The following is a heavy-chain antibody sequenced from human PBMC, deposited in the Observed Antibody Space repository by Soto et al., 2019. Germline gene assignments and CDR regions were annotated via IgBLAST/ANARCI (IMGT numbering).Heavy chain of an antibody. CDR1: GGTFKNHV. Sequence: SVKVSCKASGGTFKNHVFNWVRQAPGQGLEWVGDIFPIFGRTNHAQKFQGRVIISADESTRTVYLELSSLSSDDTAVYYCARDLEFRDGNISHLDYWGQGTLVTVSS. CDR3: ARDLEFRDGNISHLDY. CDR2: IFPIFGRT. V-gene: IGHV1-69*13. J-gene: IGHJ4*02. D-gene: IGHD3-10*01.